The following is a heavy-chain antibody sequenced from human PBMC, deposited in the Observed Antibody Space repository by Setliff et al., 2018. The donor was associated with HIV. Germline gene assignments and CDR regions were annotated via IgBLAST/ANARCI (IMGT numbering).Heavy chain of an antibody. CDR2: ISGSGGST. D-gene: IGHD2-8*01. CDR1: GFTFSSYA. V-gene: IGHV3-23*01. J-gene: IGHJ4*02. Sequence: LRLSCAASGFTFSSYAMSWVRQAPGKGLEWVSAISGSGGSTWYADSVKGRFTISRDNSKNTLYLQMNSLGAEDTAVYYCAKDPPTLQWAFDYWGQGTLVTVSS. CDR3: AKDPPTLQWAFDY.